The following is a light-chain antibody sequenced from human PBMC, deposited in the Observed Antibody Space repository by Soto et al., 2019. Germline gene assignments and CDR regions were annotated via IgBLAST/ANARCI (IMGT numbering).Light chain of an antibody. V-gene: IGKV3-15*01. Sequence: EIVMTQSPATLSVSPGERATLSCRASQSVSSNLAWYQQKPGQAPRLLIYGASTRATGIPARFSGSGSGTEFPLPISSLQSEDFAIYYWQPYNNWPPLAFGQGTKGEIK. CDR2: GAS. CDR3: QPYNNWPPLA. J-gene: IGKJ1*01. CDR1: QSVSSN.